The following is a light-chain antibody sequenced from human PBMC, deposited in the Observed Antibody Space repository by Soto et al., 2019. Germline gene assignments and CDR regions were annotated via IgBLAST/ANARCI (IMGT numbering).Light chain of an antibody. J-gene: IGKJ2*01. Sequence: DIQMTQSPSPLSASIRDRFTMSCRASQSIDNWLAWYQQKPGKAPQLLIYDASRVKTGVPSRFTASGSGTEFTLTINTLQADDSATYFCQHYNGYPYTFGPGTKVDI. CDR2: DAS. CDR3: QHYNGYPYT. V-gene: IGKV1-5*01. CDR1: QSIDNW.